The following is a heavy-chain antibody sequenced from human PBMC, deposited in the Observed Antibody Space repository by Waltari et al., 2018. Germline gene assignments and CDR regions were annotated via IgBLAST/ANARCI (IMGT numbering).Heavy chain of an antibody. CDR3: ARHTICGVVPDV. D-gene: IGHD3-3*01. CDR2: IYYSAST. CDR1: GGSISSYY. Sequence: QLQLQESGPGLVKPSETLSLPCTVSGGSISSYYWSWIRQPPGKGLEWIGYIYYSASTNYNPSLKSRVTISVDTSKNQFSLKLSSVTAADTAVYYCARHTICGVVPDVWGKGTTVTISS. J-gene: IGHJ6*04. V-gene: IGHV4-59*08.